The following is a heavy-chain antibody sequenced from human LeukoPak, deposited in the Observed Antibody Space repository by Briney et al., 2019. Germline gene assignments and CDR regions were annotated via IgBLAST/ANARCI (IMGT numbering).Heavy chain of an antibody. CDR1: GYTFTGYY. V-gene: IGHV1-2*04. J-gene: IGHJ5*02. CDR2: INPNSGGT. D-gene: IGHD3-16*01. Sequence: GASVKVSCKASGYTFTGYYMHWVRQAPGQGLEWMGWINPNSGGTNYAQKFQGWVTMTRDTPISTAYMELSRLRSDDTAVYYCARASYYDYVWGSFVWFDPWGQGTLVTVSS. CDR3: ARASYYDYVWGSFVWFDP.